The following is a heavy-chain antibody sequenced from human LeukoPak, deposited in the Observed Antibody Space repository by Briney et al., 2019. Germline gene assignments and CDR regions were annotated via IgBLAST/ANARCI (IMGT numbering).Heavy chain of an antibody. Sequence: SETLSLTCDVSGDSITNYFWNWIRQTPGKGLEWIGYIDYGGSTNSNPSLKSRVIMSVDMSKKQFSLQLTSVTAADTAVYYCAKVRQKWLVYDAFDIWGHGTMVTVSS. V-gene: IGHV4-59*01. D-gene: IGHD6-19*01. CDR1: GDSITNYF. J-gene: IGHJ3*02. CDR3: AKVRQKWLVYDAFDI. CDR2: IDYGGST.